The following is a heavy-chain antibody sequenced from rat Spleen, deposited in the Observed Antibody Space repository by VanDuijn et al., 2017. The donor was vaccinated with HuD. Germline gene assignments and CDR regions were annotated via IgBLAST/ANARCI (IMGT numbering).Heavy chain of an antibody. V-gene: IGHV5-25*01. J-gene: IGHJ4*01. CDR2: ISTDGANT. Sequence: EVQLVESGGGLVQPGRSMTLSCAVSGFNFSNYYMAWVRQAPTKGLEWVASISTDGANTNYRDSVKGRFTISRDNAQIPLYLQMDSLRSEDTATYYCAKWGSYRVMDAWGQGVSVTVSS. D-gene: IGHD1-3*01. CDR1: GFNFSNYY. CDR3: AKWGSYRVMDA.